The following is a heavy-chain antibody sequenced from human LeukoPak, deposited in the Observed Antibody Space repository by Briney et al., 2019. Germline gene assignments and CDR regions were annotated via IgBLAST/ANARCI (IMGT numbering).Heavy chain of an antibody. CDR2: IWYDGSNK. V-gene: IGHV3-33*08. CDR1: GFTFSSYG. CDR3: ARAGIVGARNDFDY. Sequence: PGGSLRLSCAASGFTFSSYGMHWVRQAPGKGLEWVAVIWYDGSNKYYADSVKGRFTISRDNSKNTLYLQMNSLRAEDTAVYYCARAGIVGARNDFDYWGQGTLVTVSS. D-gene: IGHD1-26*01. J-gene: IGHJ4*02.